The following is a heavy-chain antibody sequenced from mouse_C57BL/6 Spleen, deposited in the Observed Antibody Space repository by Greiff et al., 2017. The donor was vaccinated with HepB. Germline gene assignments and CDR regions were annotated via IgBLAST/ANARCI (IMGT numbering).Heavy chain of an antibody. CDR2: ISYDGSN. J-gene: IGHJ2*01. Sequence: ESGPGLVKPSQSLSLTCSVTGYSITSGYYWNWIRQFPGNKLEWMGYISYDGSNNYNPSLKNRISITRDTSKNQFFLKLNSVTTEDTATYYCARIYDYDGGEFDYWGQGTTLTVSS. D-gene: IGHD2-4*01. V-gene: IGHV3-6*01. CDR1: GYSITSGYY. CDR3: ARIYDYDGGEFDY.